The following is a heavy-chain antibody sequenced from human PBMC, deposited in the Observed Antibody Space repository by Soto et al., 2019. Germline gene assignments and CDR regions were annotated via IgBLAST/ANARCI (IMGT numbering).Heavy chain of an antibody. CDR1: GFTFSSYA. Sequence: GGSLRLSCAASGFTFSSYAMSWVRQAPGKGLEWVSAISGSGGSTYYADSVKGRFTISRDNSKNTLYLQMNSLRAEDTAVYYCAKDRLNLRFLEWLAIFDYWGQGTLVTVSS. J-gene: IGHJ4*02. CDR2: ISGSGGST. D-gene: IGHD3-3*01. CDR3: AKDRLNLRFLEWLAIFDY. V-gene: IGHV3-23*01.